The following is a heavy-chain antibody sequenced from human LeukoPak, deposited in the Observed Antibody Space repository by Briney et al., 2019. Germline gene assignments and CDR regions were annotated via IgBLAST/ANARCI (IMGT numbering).Heavy chain of an antibody. V-gene: IGHV4-59*04. CDR2: VYYSGSS. Sequence: PSETLSLTCTVSGGFINDYYWNWIRQPPGTGLEWIGSVYYSGSSYYNPSLRSRVTMSVDTSKNQFSLNLSFVTAADTAVYYCARSELLWFGGVKSGFDYWGQGTLVTVSS. J-gene: IGHJ4*02. D-gene: IGHD3-10*01. CDR3: ARSELLWFGGVKSGFDY. CDR1: GGFINDYY.